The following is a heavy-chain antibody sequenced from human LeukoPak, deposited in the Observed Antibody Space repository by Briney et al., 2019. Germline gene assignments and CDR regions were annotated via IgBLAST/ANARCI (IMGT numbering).Heavy chain of an antibody. CDR3: ARGYGYYFES. CDR2: IYSSGST. V-gene: IGHV4-59*03. J-gene: IGHJ4*02. Sequence: SETLSLTCTVSGGSISSYYWNWIRQPPGKGLEWIGYIYSSGSTNYNPSLKSRVAISLDTSRNQFSLKLSSVTTADTAVYYCARGYGYYFESWGQGTLVTVSS. D-gene: IGHD5-18*01. CDR1: GGSISSYY.